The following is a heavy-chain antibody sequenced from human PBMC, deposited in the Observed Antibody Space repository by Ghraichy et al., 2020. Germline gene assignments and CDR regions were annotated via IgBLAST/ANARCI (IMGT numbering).Heavy chain of an antibody. Sequence: ASVKVSCKASGYTFTSYGISWVRQAPGQGLEWMGWINVYNGNTNYAQKLQGRVTMTTDTSTSTAYMELRSLRSDDTAVYYCARSGLLYAISTPYGMDVWGQGTTVIVSS. V-gene: IGHV1-18*01. CDR1: GYTFTSYG. CDR3: ARSGLLYAISTPYGMDV. D-gene: IGHD2-8*01. CDR2: INVYNGNT. J-gene: IGHJ6*02.